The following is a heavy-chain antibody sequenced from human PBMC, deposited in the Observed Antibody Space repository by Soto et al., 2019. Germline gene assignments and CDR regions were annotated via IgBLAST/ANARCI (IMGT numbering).Heavy chain of an antibody. J-gene: IGHJ4*02. CDR3: GGLFPYVSSGYHLNY. CDR2: INFSGNT. CDR1: GDSIRSYY. D-gene: IGHD3-22*01. V-gene: IGHV4-59*08. Sequence: SETLSLTCSVSGDSIRSYYWSWIRLPPGKGLQWIGYINFSGNTDYNPSLRSRVTISVDTSKNQFSLKLKSVTAADTAVFYCGGLFPYVSSGYHLNYLGQGTLVTVSS.